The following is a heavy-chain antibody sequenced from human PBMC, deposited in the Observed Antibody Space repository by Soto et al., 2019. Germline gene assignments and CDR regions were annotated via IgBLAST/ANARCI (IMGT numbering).Heavy chain of an antibody. V-gene: IGHV1-18*01. CDR2: VSAYNGNT. CDR3: ARLCYSILTGYYPDY. CDR1: GYTFTSYS. Sequence: ASVKVSCKASGYTFTSYSFTWVRQAPGQGLQWMGWVSAYNGNTNYAQQFQGRVTLTTDTSTTTAYMELRGLRSDDTAVYYCARLCYSILTGYYPDYWGQGTLVTVSS. D-gene: IGHD3-9*01. J-gene: IGHJ4*02.